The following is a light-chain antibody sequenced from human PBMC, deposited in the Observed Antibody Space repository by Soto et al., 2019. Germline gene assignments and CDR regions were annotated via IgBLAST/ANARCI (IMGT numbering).Light chain of an antibody. CDR2: GAS. Sequence: EIVLTQSPGTLSLSPRERATLSCRASQSVSSNYLAWYQQKPGQAPRLLIYGASTRATGIPDRISGSGSGTDFTLTISRLEPEDVAVYYCQQYGRSPPLIFGGGTKVEIK. CDR3: QQYGRSPPLI. CDR1: QSVSSNY. V-gene: IGKV3-20*01. J-gene: IGKJ4*01.